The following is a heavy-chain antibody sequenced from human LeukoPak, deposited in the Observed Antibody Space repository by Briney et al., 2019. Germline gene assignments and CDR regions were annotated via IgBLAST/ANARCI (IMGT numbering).Heavy chain of an antibody. V-gene: IGHV3-7*01. Sequence: GGSLRHSCAASEFTFSSYWMKWVRQAPGKGLEWVASIKEDGSDKYYVDSVKGRFSISRDNAKNSLFLQMNSLRTEDTAVYYCARGGHFNFDYWGQGTLVIVSS. D-gene: IGHD5-12*01. CDR3: ARGGHFNFDY. CDR1: EFTFSSYW. CDR2: IKEDGSDK. J-gene: IGHJ4*02.